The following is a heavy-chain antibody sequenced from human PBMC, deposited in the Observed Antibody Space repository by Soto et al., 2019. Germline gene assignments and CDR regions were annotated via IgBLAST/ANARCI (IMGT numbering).Heavy chain of an antibody. D-gene: IGHD3-10*01. CDR1: GGTFSSYA. V-gene: IGHV1-69*13. J-gene: IGHJ5*02. CDR3: ARLGPIQGSGTYAADP. Sequence: SVKVSCKASGGTFSSYAISWVRQAPGQGLEWMGGIIPIFGTANYAQKFQGRVTITADESTSTAYLQWSSLNASDTAMYYCARLGPIQGSGTYAADPWGQGTLVTVSS. CDR2: IIPIFGTA.